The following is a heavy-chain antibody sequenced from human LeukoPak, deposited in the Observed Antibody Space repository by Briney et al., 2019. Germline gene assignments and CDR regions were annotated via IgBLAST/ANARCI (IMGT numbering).Heavy chain of an antibody. CDR3: AREYGTEEHFDF. V-gene: IGHV4-59*01. Sequence: SETLSLTCTVSGGSISSYYWSWIRQPPGKGLEWIGYTYYSGSTNYNPSLKSRVTISVDTSKNQFSLMLSSVAAADAAVYYCAREYGTEEHFDFWGQGTLVTVSS. CDR2: TYYSGST. CDR1: GGSISSYY. D-gene: IGHD4-17*01. J-gene: IGHJ4*02.